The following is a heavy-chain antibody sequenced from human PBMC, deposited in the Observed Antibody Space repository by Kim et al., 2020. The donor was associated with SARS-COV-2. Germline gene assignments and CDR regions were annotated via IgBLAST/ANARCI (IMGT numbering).Heavy chain of an antibody. V-gene: IGHV1-69*13. CDR3: ARGGSSWYNYYYYGMDV. J-gene: IGHJ6*02. Sequence: SVKVSCKASGGTFSSYAISWVRQAPGQGLEWMGRIIPIFGTANYAQKFQGRVTITADESTSTAYMELSSLRSEDTAVYYCARGGSSWYNYYYYGMDVWGQGTTVTVSS. CDR1: GGTFSSYA. D-gene: IGHD6-13*01. CDR2: IIPIFGTA.